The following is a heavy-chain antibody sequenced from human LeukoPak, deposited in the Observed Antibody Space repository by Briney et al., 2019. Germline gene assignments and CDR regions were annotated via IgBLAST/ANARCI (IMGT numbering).Heavy chain of an antibody. D-gene: IGHD3-10*01. V-gene: IGHV3-48*03. CDR1: GFTFSSYE. Sequence: PGGSLRLSCAASGFTFSSYEMNWVRQAPGKGLEWVSYISSSGSTIYYADSVKGRFTISRDNAKNSLYLQMNSLRAEDTAVYYCARDMYYYGSGSYSTFDYWGQGTLVTVSS. CDR3: ARDMYYYGSGSYSTFDY. J-gene: IGHJ4*02. CDR2: ISSSGSTI.